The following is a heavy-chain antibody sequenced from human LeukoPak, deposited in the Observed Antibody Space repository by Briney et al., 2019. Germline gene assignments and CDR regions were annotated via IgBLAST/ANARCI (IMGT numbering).Heavy chain of an antibody. CDR2: TYYSRTT. Sequence: SQTLSLTCTVSGGSISSGDHYWSWIRQPSGKGLEWIGSTYYSRTTYYNPSLKSRVTISVDRSKNQFSLKLNSVTAADTAVYYCVRLPRGGYYDSSGYYYLVYWGQGTLVTVSS. J-gene: IGHJ4*02. V-gene: IGHV4-39*01. D-gene: IGHD3-22*01. CDR1: GGSISSGDHY. CDR3: VRLPRGGYYDSSGYYYLVY.